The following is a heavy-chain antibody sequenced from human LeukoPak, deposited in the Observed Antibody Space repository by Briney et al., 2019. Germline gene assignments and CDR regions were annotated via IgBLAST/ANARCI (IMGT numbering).Heavy chain of an antibody. CDR3: ARVKGSSSSFVRY. J-gene: IGHJ4*02. D-gene: IGHD6-6*01. V-gene: IGHV3-74*01. CDR1: GFTFSSYW. CDR2: INSDGSST. Sequence: GGSLRLSCAASGFTFSSYWMHWVRQAPGKGLVWVSRINSDGSSTSYADSVKGRFTISRDNAKNTLHLQMNSLRAEDTAVYYCARVKGSSSSFVRYWGQGTLVTVSS.